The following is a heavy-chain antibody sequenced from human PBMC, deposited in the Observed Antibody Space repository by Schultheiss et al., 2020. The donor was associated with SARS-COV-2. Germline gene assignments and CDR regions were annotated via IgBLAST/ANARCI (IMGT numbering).Heavy chain of an antibody. CDR1: GFTFSGSA. D-gene: IGHD3-22*01. J-gene: IGHJ3*02. V-gene: IGHV3-73*01. Sequence: GGSLRLSCAASGFTFSGSAMHWVRQASGKGLEWVGRIRSKANSYATAYAASVKGRFTISRDDSKNTAYLQMNSLKTEDTAVYYCTRGYYYGSSGYYSDAFDIWGQGTRVTVS. CDR3: TRGYYYGSSGYYSDAFDI. CDR2: IRSKANSYAT.